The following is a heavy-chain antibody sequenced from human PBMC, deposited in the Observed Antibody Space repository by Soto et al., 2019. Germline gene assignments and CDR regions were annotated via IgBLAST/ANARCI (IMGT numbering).Heavy chain of an antibody. V-gene: IGHV1-69*13. CDR2: IIPIFGTA. D-gene: IGHD1-1*01. CDR3: ARSIAWTPYYYYGMDV. J-gene: IGHJ6*02. CDR1: GGTFSSYA. Sequence: SVKVSCKASGGTFSSYAISWVRQAPGQGLEWMGGIIPIFGTANYAQKFQGRVTITADESTSTAYMELSSLRSEDTAVYYCARSIAWTPYYYYGMDVWGQGTTVTVSS.